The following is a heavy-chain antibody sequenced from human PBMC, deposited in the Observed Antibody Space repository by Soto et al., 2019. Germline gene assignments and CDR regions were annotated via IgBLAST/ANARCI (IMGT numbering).Heavy chain of an antibody. Sequence: SETLSLTCAVYGGSFSGYYWSWIRQPPGKGLEWIGEINHSGSTNYNPSLKRRVTISVDTSKNQFSRKLSSVTAADTAVHYCARGTTGTYYYYYYGMDVWGQGTTVTVSS. V-gene: IGHV4-34*01. CDR3: ARGTTGTYYYYYYGMDV. CDR2: INHSGST. CDR1: GGSFSGYY. D-gene: IGHD4-4*01. J-gene: IGHJ6*02.